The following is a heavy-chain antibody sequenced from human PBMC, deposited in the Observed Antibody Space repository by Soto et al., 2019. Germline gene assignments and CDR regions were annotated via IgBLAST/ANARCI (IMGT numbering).Heavy chain of an antibody. CDR2: INNGGSGT. D-gene: IGHD1-26*01. J-gene: IGHJ4*02. CDR1: EVTISDYW. CDR3: AYFPGY. V-gene: IGHV3-74*01. Sequence: GVSLRLSYAASEVTISDYWMHWVRQVPGKGLVWVSRINNGGSGTSYADFVKGRFTISRDDAKNTLYLQMNSLSADDTAVYYCAYFPGYWGQRTLVTVSS.